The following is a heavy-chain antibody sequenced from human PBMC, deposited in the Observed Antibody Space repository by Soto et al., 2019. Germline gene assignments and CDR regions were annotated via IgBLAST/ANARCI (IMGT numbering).Heavy chain of an antibody. CDR1: GGSISSGGYS. D-gene: IGHD2-2*01. V-gene: IGHV4-30-2*01. J-gene: IGHJ4*02. CDR3: ARVPDY. Sequence: QLQLQESGSGLVKPSQTLSLTCAVSGGSISSGGYSWSWIRQPPGKGLEWIGYMYHSGSTYYNPALKSRVTIPIDRSKNQFSLKPSSVTAAGTAVSYCARVPDYWGQGMLVTVSS. CDR2: MYHSGST.